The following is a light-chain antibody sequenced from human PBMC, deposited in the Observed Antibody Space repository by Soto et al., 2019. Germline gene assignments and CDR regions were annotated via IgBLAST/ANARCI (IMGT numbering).Light chain of an antibody. Sequence: DIQMTQSPSSLSALVGDRVTITCRASQTISNYLNWYQQRPGKAPKLLIYLASSLQSGVPSRFGGSGSGTDFTLTISSLQPEDSATYYCQQSYGPPSTFGQGTRLEIQ. J-gene: IGKJ5*01. CDR1: QTISNY. CDR2: LAS. CDR3: QQSYGPPST. V-gene: IGKV1-39*01.